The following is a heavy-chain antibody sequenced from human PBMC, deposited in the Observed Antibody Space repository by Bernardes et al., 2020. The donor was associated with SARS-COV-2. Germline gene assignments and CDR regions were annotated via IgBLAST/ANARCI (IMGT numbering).Heavy chain of an antibody. CDR2: IFYSGST. V-gene: IGHV4-59*01. Sequence: SQSLSLTCTVTGGSISSYYWSWIRQPPGKGLEWIGYIFYSGSTYYNPSLKSRVTISVDTSKNQFSLKLTSVTAADTAVYYCARGGEYQPQWGYYGMDVWGQGTTVTVSS. D-gene: IGHD2-2*01. CDR1: GGSISSYY. J-gene: IGHJ6*02. CDR3: ARGGEYQPQWGYYGMDV.